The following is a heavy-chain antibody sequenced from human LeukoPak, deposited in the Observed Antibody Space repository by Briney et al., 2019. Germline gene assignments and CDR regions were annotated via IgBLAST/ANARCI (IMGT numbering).Heavy chain of an antibody. D-gene: IGHD1-26*01. CDR3: ARDLLKWELPYGDDAFDI. CDR2: IYYSGST. CDR1: GGSISSGDYY. Sequence: SQTLSLTCTVSGGSISSGDYYRSWIRQPPGKGLEWIGYIYYSGSTYYNPSLKSRVTISVDTSKNQFSLKLSSVTAADTAVYYCARDLLKWELPYGDDAFDIWGQGTMVTVSS. V-gene: IGHV4-30-4*08. J-gene: IGHJ3*02.